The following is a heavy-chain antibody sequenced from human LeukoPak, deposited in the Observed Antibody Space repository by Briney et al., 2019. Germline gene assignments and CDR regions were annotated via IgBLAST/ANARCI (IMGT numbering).Heavy chain of an antibody. CDR2: FDQSGST. CDR1: GYSISSGYY. CDR3: ARGKPSYGSGTFYRPLEPNYMNV. Sequence: SETLSLTCTVSGYSISSGYYWGCIRQPPGKGLEGIGSFDQSGSTYYNPALKSRATISVDTSNNQFSLKLSSVTAADTAVYYCARGKPSYGSGTFYRPLEPNYMNVWGKGTTVTVSS. J-gene: IGHJ6*03. D-gene: IGHD3-10*01. V-gene: IGHV4-38-2*02.